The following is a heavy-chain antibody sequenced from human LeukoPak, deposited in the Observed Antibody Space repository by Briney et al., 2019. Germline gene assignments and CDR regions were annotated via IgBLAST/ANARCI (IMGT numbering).Heavy chain of an antibody. V-gene: IGHV3-23*01. D-gene: IGHD3-10*01. J-gene: IGHJ6*02. CDR3: ASHRDYYGSGSYGVGPYYYYGMDV. Sequence: GGSLRLSCAASGFTFSSYAMSWVRQAPGKGLEWVSAISGSGGSTYYADSVKGRFTISRDNSKNTLYLQMNSLRAEDTAVYCCASHRDYYGSGSYGVGPYYYYGMDVWGQGTTVTVSS. CDR1: GFTFSSYA. CDR2: ISGSGGST.